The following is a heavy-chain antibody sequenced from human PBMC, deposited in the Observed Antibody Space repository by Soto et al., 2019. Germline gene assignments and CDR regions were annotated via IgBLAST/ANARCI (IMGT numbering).Heavy chain of an antibody. J-gene: IGHJ4*02. Sequence: EVQLVESGGGLVQPGGSLRLSCAASGFTFSSYWMHWVRQAPGKGLVWVSRINSDGSSTNYADSVKGRFTISRDNARNTLYRQMNSLRAEDTAVYYGARVYYGSGSLDYWGQGTLVTVSS. D-gene: IGHD3-10*01. CDR1: GFTFSSYW. V-gene: IGHV3-74*01. CDR2: INSDGSST. CDR3: ARVYYGSGSLDY.